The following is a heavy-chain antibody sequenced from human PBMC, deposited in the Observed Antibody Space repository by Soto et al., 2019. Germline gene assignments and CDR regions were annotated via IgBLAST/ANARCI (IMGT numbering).Heavy chain of an antibody. Sequence: EVQLVESGGGLVQPGGSLRLSCAASGFTFSDHYMDWVRQAPGKGLEWVGRIRNNANSYFIQYGASVKGRFIISSDDSQNSLYLQINSMNTEHTAFYYCVRVRLSGPPAGKVYDFWGQGTMVTVAS. J-gene: IGHJ3*01. V-gene: IGHV3-72*01. CDR2: IRNNANSYFI. D-gene: IGHD3-10*01. CDR3: VRVRLSGPPAGKVYDF. CDR1: GFTFSDHY.